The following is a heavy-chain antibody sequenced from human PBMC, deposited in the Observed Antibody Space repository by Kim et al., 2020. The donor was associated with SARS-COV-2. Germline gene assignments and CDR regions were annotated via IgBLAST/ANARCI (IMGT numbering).Heavy chain of an antibody. Sequence: GGSLRLSCAASGFTFSSYSMNWVRQAPGKGLEWVSSISSSSSYIYYADSVKGRFTISRDNAKNSLYLQMNSLRAEDTAVYYCARGPLVATIFWDRVQSSYCFAYWGRGTLVTVSS. CDR1: GFTFSSYS. V-gene: IGHV3-21*01. D-gene: IGHD5-12*01. CDR3: ARGPLVATIFWDRVQSSYCFAY. J-gene: IGHJ4*02. CDR2: ISSSSSYI.